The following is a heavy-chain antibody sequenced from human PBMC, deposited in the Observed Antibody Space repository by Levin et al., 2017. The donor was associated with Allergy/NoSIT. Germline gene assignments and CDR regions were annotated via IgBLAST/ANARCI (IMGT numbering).Heavy chain of an antibody. V-gene: IGHV4-39*07. D-gene: IGHD3-10*01. CDR1: GGSISASRYY. Sequence: PSETLSLTCNVSGGSISASRYYWGWIRQPPGKGLEWIANVYYSGSTYYNPSLKSRVTISVDTSKTQFSLKLRSVTAADTAVYYCARHYGSGSYYNAPTGWFDPWGQGTLVTVFS. CDR2: VYYSGST. J-gene: IGHJ5*02. CDR3: ARHYGSGSYYNAPTGWFDP.